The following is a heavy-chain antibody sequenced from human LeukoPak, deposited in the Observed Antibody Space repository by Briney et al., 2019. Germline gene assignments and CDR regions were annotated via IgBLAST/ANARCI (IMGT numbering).Heavy chain of an antibody. J-gene: IGHJ4*02. D-gene: IGHD5-24*01. CDR1: GFTFSSYA. Sequence: GGSLRLSCAASGFTFSSYAMHWVRQASGKGLEWVGRIRSKANSYATSYAASVKGRFTISRDDSKNTAYLQMNSLKTEDTAVYYCTTTGRDGYNWAFDYWGQGTLVTVSS. CDR2: IRSKANSYAT. CDR3: TTTGRDGYNWAFDY. V-gene: IGHV3-73*01.